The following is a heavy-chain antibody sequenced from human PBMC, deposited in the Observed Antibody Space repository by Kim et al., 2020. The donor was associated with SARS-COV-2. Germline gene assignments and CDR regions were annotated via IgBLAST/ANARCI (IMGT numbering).Heavy chain of an antibody. Sequence: SETLSLTCAVYGGSFSGYYWSWIRQPPGKGLEWIGEINHSGSTNYNPSLKSRVTISVDTSKNQFSLKLSSVTAADTAVYYCARGLPGLVDIVATTRRYNWFDPWGQGTLVTVSS. J-gene: IGHJ5*02. CDR1: GGSFSGYY. CDR3: ARGLPGLVDIVATTRRYNWFDP. CDR2: INHSGST. D-gene: IGHD5-12*01. V-gene: IGHV4-34*01.